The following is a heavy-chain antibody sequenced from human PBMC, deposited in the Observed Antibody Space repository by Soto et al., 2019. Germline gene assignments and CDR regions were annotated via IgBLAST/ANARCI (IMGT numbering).Heavy chain of an antibody. CDR2: INHSGST. CDR3: ARAGGLTTVKY. CDR1: GGSFSGYY. Sequence: QVQLQQWGAGLLKPSETLSLTCAVYGGSFSGYYWSWIRQPPGKGLEWIGEINHSGSTNYNPSLTSRVTISVDTSKNQCSLKLSAVTAADTAVYYCARAGGLTTVKYWGQGTLVTVSS. J-gene: IGHJ4*02. V-gene: IGHV4-34*01. D-gene: IGHD4-17*01.